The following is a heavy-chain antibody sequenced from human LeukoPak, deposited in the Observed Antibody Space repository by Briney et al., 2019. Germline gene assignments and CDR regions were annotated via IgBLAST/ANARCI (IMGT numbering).Heavy chain of an antibody. CDR3: ARRSSIGSPLFDY. D-gene: IGHD5/OR15-5a*01. CDR2: IYPDDSDT. J-gene: IGHJ4*02. CDR1: GYDFSNYW. Sequence: GESLKISCKVFGYDFSNYWIGWVRQMPGKGLEWMGIIYPDDSDTRCSPSFEGQVTVSAAKSISTAYLQWSSLKTSDTAMYYCARRSSIGSPLFDYWGQGTLVTVSS. V-gene: IGHV5-51*01.